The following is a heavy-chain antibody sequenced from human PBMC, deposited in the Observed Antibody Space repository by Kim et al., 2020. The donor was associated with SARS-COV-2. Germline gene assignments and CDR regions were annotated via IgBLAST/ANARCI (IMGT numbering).Heavy chain of an antibody. CDR2: MYYTGSM. CDR3: ARHVFPTSGIGDLAFAY. D-gene: IGHD3-10*01. Sequence: SETLSLTCTVSGDSITTINYFWAWIRQPPGKGLEWLGSMYYTGSMHYSPSLKSRLTISVDTSKNQFSLKLSSVTAADTAVHYCARHVFPTSGIGDLAFAYWGQGALVTVSS. J-gene: IGHJ4*02. CDR1: GDSITTINYF. V-gene: IGHV4-39*01.